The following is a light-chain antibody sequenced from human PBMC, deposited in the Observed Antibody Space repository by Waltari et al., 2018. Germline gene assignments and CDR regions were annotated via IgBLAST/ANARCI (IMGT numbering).Light chain of an antibody. J-gene: IGLJ1*01. Sequence: QSALTQPASVSGSPGQSITTSCTGTSHDVGGYYYVSWYQQQPGKAPKLIIYAFSNRPSGVSNLFSGSKSGNTASLTTSGLQAEDEADYYCSSYTSSSTPYVFGTGTKVTVL. V-gene: IGLV2-14*03. CDR1: SHDVGGYYY. CDR3: SSYTSSSTPYV. CDR2: AFS.